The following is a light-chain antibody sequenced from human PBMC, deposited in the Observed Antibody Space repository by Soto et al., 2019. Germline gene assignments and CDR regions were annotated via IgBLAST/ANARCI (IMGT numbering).Light chain of an antibody. Sequence: EILMTQSPLTLPVSPGAGATLSCRAIQNINSNLAWYQQRPGQAPRVLIYGASSRASAIPDRFSGRGSRTDFTPTINRLEPDDFAVYYCQQYKDWHPLTFGRGTRVESK. CDR2: GAS. CDR3: QQYKDWHPLT. CDR1: QNINSN. J-gene: IGKJ4*01. V-gene: IGKV3D-15*01.